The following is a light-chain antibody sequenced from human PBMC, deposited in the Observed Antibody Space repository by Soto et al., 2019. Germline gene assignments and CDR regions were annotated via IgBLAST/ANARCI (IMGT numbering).Light chain of an antibody. CDR3: QKYGDSPLT. V-gene: IGKV3-20*01. CDR2: GEY. J-gene: IGKJ4*01. CDR1: HTVSDRY. Sequence: ENVLTQSPGTQSLSPGEIATRSCRAIHTVSDRYVSWYQQKPGQTPRLLSYGEYSRATGIPDRFSGSGSGTDFTLASSRVATGECELYHGQKYGDSPLTFGGGTKGEIK.